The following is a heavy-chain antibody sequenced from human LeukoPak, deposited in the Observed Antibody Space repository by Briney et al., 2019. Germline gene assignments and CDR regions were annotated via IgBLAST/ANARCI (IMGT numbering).Heavy chain of an antibody. V-gene: IGHV1-18*01. Sequence: GASVKVSCKASGYTFTSYGISWVRQAPGQGLEWMGWISAYNSNTNYAQKLQGRVTMTTDTSTSTTNMDLRRLRSEDPAVYYCARGEAARQGRYYYSGMDVWGQGTTVTVPS. CDR2: ISAYNSNT. J-gene: IGHJ6*02. CDR1: GYTFTSYG. CDR3: ARGEAARQGRYYYSGMDV. D-gene: IGHD6-6*01.